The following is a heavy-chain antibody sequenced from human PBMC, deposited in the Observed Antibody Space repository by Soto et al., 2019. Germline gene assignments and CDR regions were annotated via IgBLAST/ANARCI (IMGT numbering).Heavy chain of an antibody. D-gene: IGHD6-13*01. V-gene: IGHV1-18*04. CDR3: ARVKPVAAVIYGMDV. J-gene: IGHJ6*02. CDR2: ISAYIGNT. CDR1: GYTFTSYG. Sequence: QVQLVQSGAEVKKPGASVKVSCKASGYTFTSYGISWVRQAPGQGLEWMGWISAYIGNTKYAQNFQDRVTLTTDTSTSTAYMELRSLRSDDTAIYYCARVKPVAAVIYGMDVWGQGTTVTVSS.